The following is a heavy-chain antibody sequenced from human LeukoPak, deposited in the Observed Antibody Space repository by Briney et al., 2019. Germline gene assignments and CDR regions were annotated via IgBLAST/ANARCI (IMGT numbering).Heavy chain of an antibody. Sequence: PGGSLRLSCAASGFTFSSYAMHWVRQAPGKGLEWVAVISYDGSNKYYADSVKGRFTISRDNSKNTLYLQMNSLRAEDTAVYYCARDRTYYDSSGYYYYWGQGTLVTVSS. D-gene: IGHD3-22*01. CDR1: GFTFSSYA. CDR2: ISYDGSNK. J-gene: IGHJ4*02. CDR3: ARDRTYYDSSGYYYY. V-gene: IGHV3-30*04.